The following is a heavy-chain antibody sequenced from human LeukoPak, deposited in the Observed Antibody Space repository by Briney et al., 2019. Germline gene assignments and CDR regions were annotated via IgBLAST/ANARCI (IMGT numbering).Heavy chain of an antibody. D-gene: IGHD6-13*01. Sequence: SVKVSCKASGGTFSSYAISWVRQAPGQGLEWMGGIIPIFGTANYAQKFQGRVTITADKSTSTAYMELSSLRSEDTAVYYCAREGDSSSTLDYWGQGTLVTVSS. J-gene: IGHJ4*02. V-gene: IGHV1-69*06. CDR1: GGTFSSYA. CDR3: AREGDSSSTLDY. CDR2: IIPIFGTA.